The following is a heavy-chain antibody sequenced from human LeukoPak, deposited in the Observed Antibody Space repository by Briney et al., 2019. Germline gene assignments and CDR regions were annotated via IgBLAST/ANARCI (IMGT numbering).Heavy chain of an antibody. CDR2: ISAYNGNT. CDR1: GYSFTTYG. V-gene: IGHV1-18*01. D-gene: IGHD3-22*01. J-gene: IGHJ4*02. CDR3: ARDEYYYDSSGPYYFDF. Sequence: GASVKVSCKTSGYSFTTYGISWVRQAPGQGLEWMGWISAYNGNTKFVQKLQGRVTMTTDTSASTAYMEPRSLRSDDTAVYYCARDEYYYDSSGPYYFDFWGQGTLVTVSS.